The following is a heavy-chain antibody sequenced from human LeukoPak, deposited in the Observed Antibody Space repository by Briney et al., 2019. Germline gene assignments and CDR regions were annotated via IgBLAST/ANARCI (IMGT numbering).Heavy chain of an antibody. J-gene: IGHJ4*02. CDR3: TTSPTDPPFDY. Sequence: GGSLRLSCAASGFTFSNAWMSWVRQAPGKGLEWVGRIKSKTDGGTTDYAAPVKGRFTISRDDSKNTLYLQMNSLRTEDAAVYYCTTSPTDPPFDYWGQGTLVTVSS. V-gene: IGHV3-15*01. CDR2: IKSKTDGGTT. CDR1: GFTFSNAW.